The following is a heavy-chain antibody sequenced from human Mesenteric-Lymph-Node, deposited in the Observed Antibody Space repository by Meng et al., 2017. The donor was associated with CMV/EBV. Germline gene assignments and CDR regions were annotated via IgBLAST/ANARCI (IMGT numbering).Heavy chain of an antibody. CDR2: INHSGST. CDR1: GGSCSGYY. V-gene: IGHV4-34*01. D-gene: IGHD2-8*01. Sequence: LTCAFYGGSCSGYYWNWIRQPPGKGLEWIGEINHSGSTNYNPSLKSRVTMSVDTSKNQFSLKLNSMTAADTAVYYCARARKKMVYAYWSQGTLVTVSS. J-gene: IGHJ4*02. CDR3: ARARKKMVYAY.